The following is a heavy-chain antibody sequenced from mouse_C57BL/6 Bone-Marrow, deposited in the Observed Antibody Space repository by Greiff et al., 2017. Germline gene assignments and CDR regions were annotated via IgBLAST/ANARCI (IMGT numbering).Heavy chain of an antibody. V-gene: IGHV1-81*01. CDR2: IYPRSGNT. J-gene: IGHJ3*01. CDR3: ARKVITTGVAKGFAY. Sequence: VQLQQSGAELARPGASVKLSCKASGYTFTSYGISWVKQRTGQGLEWIGEIYPRSGNTYYNEKFKGKATLTADKSSSTAYMELRSLTSEDSAVYFGARKVITTGVAKGFAYWGQGTLVTVSA. CDR1: GYTFTSYG. D-gene: IGHD1-1*01.